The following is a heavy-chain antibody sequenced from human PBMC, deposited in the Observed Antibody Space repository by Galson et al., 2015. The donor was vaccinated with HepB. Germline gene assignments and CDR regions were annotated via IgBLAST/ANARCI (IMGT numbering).Heavy chain of an antibody. CDR2: INSDGSST. Sequence: SLRLSCAASGFTFSSYWMHWVRQAPGKGLVWVSRINSDGSSTSYADSVKGRFTISRDNAKNTLYLQMNSLRAEDTAVYYCARGPRLAVAVQFDYWGQGTLVTVSS. J-gene: IGHJ4*02. CDR3: ARGPRLAVAVQFDY. V-gene: IGHV3-74*01. D-gene: IGHD6-19*01. CDR1: GFTFSSYW.